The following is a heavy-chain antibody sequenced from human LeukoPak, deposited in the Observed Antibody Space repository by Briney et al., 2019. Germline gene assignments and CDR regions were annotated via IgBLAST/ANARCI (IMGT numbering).Heavy chain of an antibody. J-gene: IGHJ4*02. CDR3: ARVSILDDYKTDY. D-gene: IGHD5-24*01. CDR2: IYYSGST. CDR1: GGSISSGSYY. V-gene: IGHV4-31*03. Sequence: SETLSLTCTVSGGSISSGSYYWSWIRQHPGKGLEWIGYIYYSGSTYYNPSLKSRVTISVDTSKNQFSLKLSSVTAADTAVYYCARVSILDDYKTDYRGQGTLVTVSS.